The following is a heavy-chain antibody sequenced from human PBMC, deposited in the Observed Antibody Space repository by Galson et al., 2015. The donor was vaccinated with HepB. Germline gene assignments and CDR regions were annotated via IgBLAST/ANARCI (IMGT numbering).Heavy chain of an antibody. CDR3: AMGEYFDTSDYYSPADY. Sequence: SLRLSCAASGFTVSTNYMNWVRQAPGKGLEWVSVNYSGGSTYYADFVKGRFTISRDNSKNTLYLQMNSLRAADTAVYYCAMGEYFDTSDYYSPADYWGQGTLVTVSS. CDR1: GFTVSTNY. CDR2: NYSGGST. V-gene: IGHV3-53*01. J-gene: IGHJ4*02. D-gene: IGHD3-22*01.